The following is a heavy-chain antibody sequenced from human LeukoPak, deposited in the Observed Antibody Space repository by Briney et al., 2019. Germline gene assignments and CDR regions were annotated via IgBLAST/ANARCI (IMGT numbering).Heavy chain of an antibody. CDR1: GYTFSGSF. J-gene: IGHJ4*02. CDR2: INPNTGGS. CDR3: ASGSGYGDYGVFGY. V-gene: IGHV1-2*02. Sequence: ASVKVSCKASGYTFSGSFINWVRQAPGQGLEWMGWINPNTGGSSYAQKFQDRVTMTRDTSISTAYMELSRLRSDDTAVYYCASGSGYGDYGVFGYWGQGTLVTVSS. D-gene: IGHD4-17*01.